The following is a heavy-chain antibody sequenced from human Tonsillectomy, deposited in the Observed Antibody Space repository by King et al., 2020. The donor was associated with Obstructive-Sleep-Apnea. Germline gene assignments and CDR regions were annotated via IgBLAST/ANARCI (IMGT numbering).Heavy chain of an antibody. CDR3: ARALIAISLVRGHHFDY. CDR1: GGSISSSSYY. CDR2: INYTGST. D-gene: IGHD3-10*01. Sequence: QLQESGPGLVKPSETLSLTCTVAGGSISSSSYYWGWIRQPPGKGLEWIGSINYTGSTYYNPSVKGRVTISIDTSKNQFTLKLSSVTAADTAMYYCARALIAISLVRGHHFDYWGQGTLVTVSS. J-gene: IGHJ4*02. V-gene: IGHV4-39*06.